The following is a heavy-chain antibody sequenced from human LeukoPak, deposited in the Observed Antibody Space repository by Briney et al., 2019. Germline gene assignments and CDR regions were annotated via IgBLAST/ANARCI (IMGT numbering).Heavy chain of an antibody. CDR2: IIPIFGTA. V-gene: IGHV1-69*05. CDR1: GGTFSSYA. Sequence: SVKVSCKASGGTFSSYAISWVRQAPGQGLEWMGGIIPIFGTANYAQKFQGRVTITTDESTSTAYMELSSLRSEDTAMYYCARAPSVRGGPGVYWGQGTLVTVSS. D-gene: IGHD3-10*01. CDR3: ARAPSVRGGPGVY. J-gene: IGHJ4*02.